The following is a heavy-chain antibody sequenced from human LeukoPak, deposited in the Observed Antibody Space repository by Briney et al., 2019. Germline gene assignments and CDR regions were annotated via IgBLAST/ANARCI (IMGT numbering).Heavy chain of an antibody. D-gene: IGHD1-1*01. V-gene: IGHV3-73*01. CDR1: GISFSGSA. J-gene: IGHJ6*02. CDR2: VRSKPNNYAT. Sequence: PGGSLRLSCAASGISFSGSAVHWVRRASGKGLEWVGRVRSKPNNYATAYAASVTGRFTISRDDSKNTAYLQMNSLKSEDPAVYFCTTELTYYFSMDVWGQGTTVTVSS. CDR3: TTELTYYFSMDV.